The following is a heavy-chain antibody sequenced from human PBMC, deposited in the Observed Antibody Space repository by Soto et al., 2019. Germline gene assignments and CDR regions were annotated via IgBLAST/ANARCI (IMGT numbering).Heavy chain of an antibody. CDR1: GFTFSSHN. J-gene: IGHJ4*02. CDR2: ISTWSSYT. Sequence: EVQLVESGGGLVKPGGSLRLSCTATGFTFSSHNMNWVRQAPGKGLEWVSYISTWSSYTFYADSVKGRFTISRDNAKNSLFLQMNSLIAEDTAVYYCARATHDYGALDYWGQGALVTVSS. CDR3: ARATHDYGALDY. D-gene: IGHD4-17*01. V-gene: IGHV3-21*01.